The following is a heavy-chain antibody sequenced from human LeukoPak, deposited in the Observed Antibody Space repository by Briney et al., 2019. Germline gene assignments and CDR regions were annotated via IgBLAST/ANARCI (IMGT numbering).Heavy chain of an antibody. CDR3: ARRGNIVVVPATYYYYMDV. J-gene: IGHJ6*03. V-gene: IGHV4-39*01. CDR1: VGSISSSSYY. Sequence: SETLSLTCTVSVGSISSSSYYWGWIRQPPGKGLEWIGSIYYSGSTYYNPSLKSRVTISVDTSKNQFSLKLSSVTAADTAVYYCARRGNIVVVPATYYYYMDVWGKGTTVTVSS. D-gene: IGHD2-2*01. CDR2: IYYSGST.